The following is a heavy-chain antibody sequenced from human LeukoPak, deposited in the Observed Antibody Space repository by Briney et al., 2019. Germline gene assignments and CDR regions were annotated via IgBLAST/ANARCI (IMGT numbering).Heavy chain of an antibody. D-gene: IGHD1-1*01. Sequence: SETLSLTCTVSGGSISSYYWSWIRQPPGKGLEWIGYVSDTGSTNYKSSLKSRVTISVDTSKNQFSLNLTSVTAADTAVYYCAKTTTTFDDWGHGTLVIVSS. J-gene: IGHJ4*01. CDR3: AKTTTTFDD. CDR2: VSDTGST. CDR1: GGSISSYY. V-gene: IGHV4-59*01.